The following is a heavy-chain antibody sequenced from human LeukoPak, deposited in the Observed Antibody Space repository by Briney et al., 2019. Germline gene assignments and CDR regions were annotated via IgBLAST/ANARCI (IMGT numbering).Heavy chain of an antibody. V-gene: IGHV3-74*01. CDR3: ARVRAVAGTEVLYYFDY. CDR1: GFTFSSYW. Sequence: GGSLRLSCATSGFTFSSYWMHWVRQAPGKGLVWVSRISSDESRANYADSVKGRFTISRDNAKNTVYLQMNSLRAEDTAVYYCARVRAVAGTEVLYYFDYWGQGTLVTVSS. J-gene: IGHJ4*02. D-gene: IGHD6-19*01. CDR2: ISSDESRA.